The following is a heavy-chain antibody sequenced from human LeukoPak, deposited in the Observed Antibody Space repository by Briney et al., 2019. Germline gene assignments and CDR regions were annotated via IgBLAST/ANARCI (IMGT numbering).Heavy chain of an antibody. D-gene: IGHD3-9*01. CDR2: IDYSGSS. V-gene: IGHV4-59*13. J-gene: IGHJ3*02. CDR1: GGSISSYS. CDR3: ARDRPVADWAPDI. Sequence: SETLSLTCSVSGGSISSYSWTWIRQPPGKGLEWIGFIDYSGSSNYNPSPKSRVTISADPSTNHFSLNLTSVTAADTAVYFCARDRPVADWAPDIWGRGTMVTVSS.